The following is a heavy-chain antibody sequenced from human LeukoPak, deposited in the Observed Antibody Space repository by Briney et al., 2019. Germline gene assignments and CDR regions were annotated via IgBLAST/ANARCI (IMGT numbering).Heavy chain of an antibody. Sequence: GGSLRLSCAASGFTFSYYWMTWVRQAPGKGLEWVANIMQDGSRKYYVDSVKGRFTISRDNAKNSLYLQMNSLRAEDTAVYYCATDYASSYGSFDYWGQGTLVTVSS. CDR2: IMQDGSRK. CDR3: ATDYASSYGSFDY. CDR1: GFTFSYYW. J-gene: IGHJ4*02. D-gene: IGHD5-18*01. V-gene: IGHV3-7*01.